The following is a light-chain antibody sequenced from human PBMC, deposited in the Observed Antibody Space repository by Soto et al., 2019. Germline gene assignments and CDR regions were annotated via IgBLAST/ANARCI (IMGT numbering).Light chain of an antibody. CDR3: QHYNNWPPYT. Sequence: EIVMTQSPATLSVSPGERATLSCRASQSVSSIFAWYEQKPGQTPRLLIYGASTRATGIPARFSGSESETEFTLNIRSLQSDDFAVYYCQHYNNWPPYTVGQGTKLEIK. J-gene: IGKJ2*01. V-gene: IGKV3-15*01. CDR1: QSVSSI. CDR2: GAS.